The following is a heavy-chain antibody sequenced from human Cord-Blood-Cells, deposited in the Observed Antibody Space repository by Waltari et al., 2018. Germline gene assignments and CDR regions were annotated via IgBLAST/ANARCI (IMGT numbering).Heavy chain of an antibody. V-gene: IGHV1-3*01. CDR3: ARCDYGSGSSPFDY. CDR2: INAGNGNT. J-gene: IGHJ4*02. D-gene: IGHD3-10*01. CDR1: GYTFTSYA. Sequence: QVQLVQSGAEVKKPGASVKVSCKASGYTFTSYAMHWVRQAPGQRLEWMGWINAGNGNTKYSQKFQGRVTITRDTSASTAYMELSSLSSEDTAVYYCARCDYGSGSSPFDYLGQGTLLTVSS.